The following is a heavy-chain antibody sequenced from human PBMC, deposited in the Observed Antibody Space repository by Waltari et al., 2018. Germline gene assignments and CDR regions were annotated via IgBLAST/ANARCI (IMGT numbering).Heavy chain of an antibody. CDR1: GYSFTGYY. Sequence: QVQLVQSGAEVKKPGASVKVSCKASGYSFTGYYMHWVRQAPGQGLEWMGWINPNSGGTNYAQKFQGRVTMIRDTSISTAYMELSRLRSDDTAVYYCAKNLIEIPAANYYYYGMDVWGQGTTVTVSS. CDR2: INPNSGGT. CDR3: AKNLIEIPAANYYYYGMDV. V-gene: IGHV1-2*02. J-gene: IGHJ6*02. D-gene: IGHD2-2*01.